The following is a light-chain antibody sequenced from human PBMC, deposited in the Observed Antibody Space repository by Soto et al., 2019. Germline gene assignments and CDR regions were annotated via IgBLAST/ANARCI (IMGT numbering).Light chain of an antibody. CDR2: GAS. J-gene: IGKJ2*01. Sequence: EIVMTQSPATLSVSPGERATLSCRASQSVSSNLAWYQQKPGQAPRLLIYGASTRATGIPARFSGSGSGTEFTLTISSLQYEDFAVYYCQQYNNWPLFDQGTKLEIK. CDR1: QSVSSN. CDR3: QQYNNWPL. V-gene: IGKV3-15*01.